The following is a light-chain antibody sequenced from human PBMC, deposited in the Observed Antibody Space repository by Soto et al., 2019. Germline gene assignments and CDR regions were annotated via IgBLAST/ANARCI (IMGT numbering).Light chain of an antibody. CDR2: LGS. CDR3: MQLLQTPLT. CDR1: QSLLHSNGYNY. Sequence: DIVMTQSPLSLPVTPGEPASISCRSSQSLLHSNGYNYLGWFLQKPGQSPQLLIYLGSGRASGVPDRFSGSGSGTDFTLKISRVEAEDAGVYYCMQLLQTPLTFGGGTKEEIK. V-gene: IGKV2-28*01. J-gene: IGKJ4*01.